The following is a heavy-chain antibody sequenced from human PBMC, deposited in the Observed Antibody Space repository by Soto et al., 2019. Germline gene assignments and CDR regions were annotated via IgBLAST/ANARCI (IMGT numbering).Heavy chain of an antibody. Sequence: QVQLVQSGAEVKKTGASVKVSCKASGYTFTSYGISWVRQAPGQGLEWMGWISAYNGNTNYAQKLQGRVNMTTDTSTSTAYMELRSLRSDDTAVYYCASSYFGSGTPYYYGMDVWGQGTTVTVSS. V-gene: IGHV1-18*01. CDR1: GYTFTSYG. J-gene: IGHJ6*02. CDR2: ISAYNGNT. D-gene: IGHD3-10*01. CDR3: ASSYFGSGTPYYYGMDV.